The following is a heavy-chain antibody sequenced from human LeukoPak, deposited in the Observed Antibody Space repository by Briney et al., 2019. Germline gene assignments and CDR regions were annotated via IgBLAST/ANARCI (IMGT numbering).Heavy chain of an antibody. CDR3: AREQQWLGSNWFDP. V-gene: IGHV1-8*01. D-gene: IGHD6-19*01. CDR2: MNPNSGNT. Sequence: ASVKVSCKASGYTFTSYDINWVRQATGQGLEWMGWMNPNSGNTGYAQKLQGRVTMTTDTSTSTAYMELRSLRSDDTAVYYCAREQQWLGSNWFDPWGQGTLVTVSS. CDR1: GYTFTSYD. J-gene: IGHJ5*02.